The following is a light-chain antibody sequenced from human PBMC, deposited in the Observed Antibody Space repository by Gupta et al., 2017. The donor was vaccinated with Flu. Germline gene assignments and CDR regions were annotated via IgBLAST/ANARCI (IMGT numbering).Light chain of an antibody. CDR1: QNIFYSYVNRSY. V-gene: IGKV4-1*01. J-gene: IGKJ2*03. CDR2: WAS. Sequence: DIVMTQSPDSLAVSLGERAAINCKPSQNIFYSYVNRSYLAWYQKKPGQPPMLLISWASTRESGVADRFSGRGSGTDFTLTITRLQAEDVAIYYCQQYHTTPYSFGQGTRLEIK. CDR3: QQYHTTPYS.